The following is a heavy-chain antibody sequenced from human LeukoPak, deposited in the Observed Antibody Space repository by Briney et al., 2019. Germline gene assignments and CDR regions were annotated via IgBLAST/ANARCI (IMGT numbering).Heavy chain of an antibody. CDR2: ISYDGSNK. CDR1: GFTFTSYA. D-gene: IGHD6-19*01. Sequence: GGSLRLSCAASGFTFTSYAMHWVRQAPGKGLEWVAVISYDGSNKYYADSVKGRFTISRDNSKNTLYLQMNSLRAEDTAVYYCARDLYSSGWIYFDYWGQGTLVTVSS. CDR3: ARDLYSSGWIYFDY. V-gene: IGHV3-30*04. J-gene: IGHJ4*02.